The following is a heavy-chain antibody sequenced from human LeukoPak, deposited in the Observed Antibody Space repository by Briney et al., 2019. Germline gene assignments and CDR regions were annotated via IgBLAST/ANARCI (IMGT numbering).Heavy chain of an antibody. CDR1: RFTFSDYY. CDR2: ISSSGSTI. D-gene: IGHD6-13*01. J-gene: IGHJ4*02. CDR3: ARGISSSLDFFDY. V-gene: IGHV3-11*04. Sequence: GGSLRLSCAASRFTFSDYYMSWIRQAPGKGLEWISYISSSGSTIYYADSVKGRFTISRDNAKNSLYLQLNSLRAEDTAVYYCARGISSSLDFFDYWGQGTLVTVSS.